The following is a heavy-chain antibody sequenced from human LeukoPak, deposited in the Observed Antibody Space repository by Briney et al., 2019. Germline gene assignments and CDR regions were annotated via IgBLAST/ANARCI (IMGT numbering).Heavy chain of an antibody. CDR3: VKLNTAMITYFDY. Sequence: GGSLRLSCAASGFTLGNYWMTWVRQAPGKGLEWVSAISGTTGSTYYADPLKGRFTISRDNSKNTLYLQMNSLRAEDTAVYYCVKLNTAMITYFDYWGQGPWSPSPQ. J-gene: IGHJ4*02. V-gene: IGHV3-23*01. D-gene: IGHD5-18*01. CDR1: GFTLGNYW. CDR2: ISGTTGST.